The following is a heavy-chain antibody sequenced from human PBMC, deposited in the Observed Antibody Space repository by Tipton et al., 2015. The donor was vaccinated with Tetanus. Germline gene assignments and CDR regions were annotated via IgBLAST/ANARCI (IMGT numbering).Heavy chain of an antibody. D-gene: IGHD3-10*01. CDR2: IDPKSGDT. V-gene: IGHV1-2*02. J-gene: IGHJ4*02. CDR1: GYTFTDYH. CDR3: GGDAGPAGGGSFDY. Sequence: QSGPEVKKPGASVKVSCKPSGYTFTDYHMQWVRQAPGQGLEWMGWIDPKSGDTDFAQKFQGRVTMTRDSSISTVYMELSRLRSDDTAVDYCGGDAGPAGGGSFDYWGQGTLVTVAS.